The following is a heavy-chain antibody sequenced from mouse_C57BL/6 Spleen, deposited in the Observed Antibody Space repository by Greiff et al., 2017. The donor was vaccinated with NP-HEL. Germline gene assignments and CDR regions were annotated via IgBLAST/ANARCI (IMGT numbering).Heavy chain of an antibody. CDR1: GYTFTDYY. D-gene: IGHD2-5*01. J-gene: IGHJ3*01. CDR2: INPNNGGT. CDR3: ARDYSNLFAY. V-gene: IGHV1-26*01. Sequence: VQLQQSGPELVKPGASVKISCKASGYTFTDYYMNWVKQSHGKSLEWIGDINPNNGGTSYNQKFKGKATLTVDKYSSTAYMELRSLTSEDSAVYYCARDYSNLFAYWGQGTLVTVSA.